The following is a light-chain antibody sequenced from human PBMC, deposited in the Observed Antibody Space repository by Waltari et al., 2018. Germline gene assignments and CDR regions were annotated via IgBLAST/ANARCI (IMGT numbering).Light chain of an antibody. Sequence: EIVLTQSPATLSLSPGERATLSCRASQSVGSSLAWYQQTPGLAPRPLSYDTFHRATGVPARLSGSGSGTDFTLTISSLGPEDFAVYFCHQGRSWPPVTFGPGTRLEIK. CDR2: DTF. CDR3: HQGRSWPPVT. J-gene: IGKJ5*01. CDR1: QSVGSS. V-gene: IGKV3-11*01.